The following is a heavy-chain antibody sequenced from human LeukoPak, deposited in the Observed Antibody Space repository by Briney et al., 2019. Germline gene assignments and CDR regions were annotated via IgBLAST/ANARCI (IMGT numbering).Heavy chain of an antibody. V-gene: IGHV3-23*01. CDR3: ARYDSSGYYVPGEY. J-gene: IGHJ4*02. CDR2: ISGSGHNT. D-gene: IGHD3-22*01. CDR1: GFTFSSYA. Sequence: PGGSLRLSCAASGFTFSSYAMSWVRQAPGKGLEWVSAISGSGHNTYYAGSVKGRFTISRDNSKNTLYLQMNSLRAEDTAVYYCARYDSSGYYVPGEYWGQGTLVTVSS.